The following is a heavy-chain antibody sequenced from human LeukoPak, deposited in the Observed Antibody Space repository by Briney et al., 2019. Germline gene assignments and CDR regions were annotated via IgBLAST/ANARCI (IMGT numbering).Heavy chain of an antibody. J-gene: IGHJ4*02. CDR2: INHSGSA. CDR1: GGSFSGYY. V-gene: IGHV4-34*01. Sequence: SETLFLTCAVYGGSFSGYYWSWIRQPPGKGLEWIGEINHSGSANYNPSLKSRVTISVDTSKNQFSLKLSSVTAADTAVYYCARARAVAGPDYWGQGTLVTVSS. D-gene: IGHD6-19*01. CDR3: ARARAVAGPDY.